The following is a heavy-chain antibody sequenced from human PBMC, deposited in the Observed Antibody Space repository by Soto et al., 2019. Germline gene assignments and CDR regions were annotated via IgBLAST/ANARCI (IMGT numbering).Heavy chain of an antibody. CDR2: ISYDGSNK. V-gene: IGHV3-30*03. CDR3: ASGPNVTYYYYYYGMDV. Sequence: GGSLRLSCEASGFTFSSYTIHWVRQAPGKGLEWVAVISYDGSNKYYADSVKGRFTISRDNSKNTLYLQMNSLRAEDTAVYYCASGPNVTYYYYYYGMDVWGQGTTVTVSS. CDR1: GFTFSSYT. J-gene: IGHJ6*02.